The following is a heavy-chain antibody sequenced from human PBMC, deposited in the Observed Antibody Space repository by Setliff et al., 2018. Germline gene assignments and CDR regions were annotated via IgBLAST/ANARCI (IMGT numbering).Heavy chain of an antibody. Sequence: ASETLSLTCTVSGGSVRGYYWSWIRQPPGKVLEWIGYMYYSGDTNYNPSLKSRVTISVDTSKNQFSLKLSSVTAADTAVYYCAGEVGYYYCYYMDVWGQGTTVTVSS. CDR3: AGEVGYYYCYYMDV. V-gene: IGHV4-59*02. CDR1: GGSVRGYY. J-gene: IGHJ6*03. CDR2: MYYSGDT.